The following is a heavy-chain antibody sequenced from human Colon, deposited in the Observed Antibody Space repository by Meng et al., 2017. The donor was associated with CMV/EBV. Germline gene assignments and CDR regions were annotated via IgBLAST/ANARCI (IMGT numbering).Heavy chain of an antibody. Sequence: GGSLRLSCKASGYTFANYAISWVRQAPGQGLEWMGGIIPIFDKPTYAPEFQGRVTITADESTSTAYMDLSSLRSEDTAIYYCARDQIANNYYYYGMDVWGQGTTVTVSS. CDR3: ARDQIANNYYYYGMDV. CDR2: IIPIFDKP. CDR1: GYTFANYA. V-gene: IGHV1-69*01. J-gene: IGHJ6*02. D-gene: IGHD2-21*01.